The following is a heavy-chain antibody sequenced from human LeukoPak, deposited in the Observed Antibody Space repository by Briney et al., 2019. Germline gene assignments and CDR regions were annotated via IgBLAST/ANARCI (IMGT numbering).Heavy chain of an antibody. Sequence: ASVKVSCKASGYTFTSYGISWVRQAPGQGLEWMGWISAYNGNTNYAQKLQGRVTMTTDTSTSTAYMELRSLRSDDTAVYYCARVENCSGGSCYHLTDRGQGTLVTVSS. J-gene: IGHJ4*02. V-gene: IGHV1-18*01. CDR1: GYTFTSYG. CDR2: ISAYNGNT. CDR3: ARVENCSGGSCYHLTD. D-gene: IGHD2-15*01.